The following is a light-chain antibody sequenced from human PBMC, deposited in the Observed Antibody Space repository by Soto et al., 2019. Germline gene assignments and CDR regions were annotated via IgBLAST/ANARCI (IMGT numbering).Light chain of an antibody. V-gene: IGLV2-23*01. CDR3: CSYAGSSTVV. CDR2: EDS. CDR1: SSDVGGYNL. J-gene: IGLJ2*01. Sequence: QSALTQPASVSGSPGQSITISCTGTSSDVGGYNLVSWYQQHPGKAPKLMIYEDSKRPSGVSNRFSGSKSGSTASLTISGLQAEDEADYYCCSYAGSSTVVFGGGTKLTVL.